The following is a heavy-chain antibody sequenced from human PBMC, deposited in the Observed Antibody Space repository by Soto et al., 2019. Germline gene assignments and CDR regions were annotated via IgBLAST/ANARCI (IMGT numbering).Heavy chain of an antibody. CDR1: GFAFNNYG. CDR2: ISKSDYT. CDR3: AREDSIIIPAVSDF. D-gene: IGHD2-2*01. V-gene: IGHV3-21*01. J-gene: IGHJ4*02. Sequence: PGGSLRLSCTVSGFAFNNYGINWVRQAPGKGLEWVSSISKSDYTYYSDSVKGRFAISRDNAKSSVSLQMNTLRVEDTAVYYCAREDSIIIPAVSDFWGQGTPVTAPQ.